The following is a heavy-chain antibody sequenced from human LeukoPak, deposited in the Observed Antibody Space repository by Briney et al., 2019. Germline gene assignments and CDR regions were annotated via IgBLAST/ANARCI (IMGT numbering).Heavy chain of an antibody. V-gene: IGHV1-8*01. J-gene: IGHJ5*02. CDR1: GYTFTSYD. CDR3: ARGRGSGIVVVPAARYNWFDP. Sequence: ASVTVSCKASGYTFTSYDINWVRQATGQGLEWMGWMNPNSGNTGYAQKFQGRVTMTRNTSISTAYMELSSLRSEDTAVYYCARGRGSGIVVVPAARYNWFDPWGQGTLVTVSS. CDR2: MNPNSGNT. D-gene: IGHD2-2*01.